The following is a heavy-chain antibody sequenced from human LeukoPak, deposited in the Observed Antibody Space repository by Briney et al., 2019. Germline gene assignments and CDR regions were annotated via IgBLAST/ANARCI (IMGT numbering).Heavy chain of an antibody. J-gene: IGHJ4*02. D-gene: IGHD6-19*01. CDR1: GGSISGYY. CDR3: ARDGRAGSVFAY. V-gene: IGHV4-59*01. Sequence: SETLSLTCTVPGGSISGYYWSWIRQPPGKGLEWVGYISYSGSTNYNPSLNSRVTISVDTSKNQFSLKLSSVTAADTAIYYCARDGRAGSVFAYWGQGTLVTVSS. CDR2: ISYSGST.